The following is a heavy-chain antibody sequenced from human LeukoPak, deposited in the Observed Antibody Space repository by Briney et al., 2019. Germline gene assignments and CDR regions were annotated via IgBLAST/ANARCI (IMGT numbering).Heavy chain of an antibody. CDR2: INHSGST. D-gene: IGHD2-15*01. Sequence: PSETLSLTCAVYGGSFSGYYWSWIRQPPGKGLEWIGEINHSGSTNYNPSLKSRVTISVDTSKNQFSLKLSSATAADTAVYYCARDEVAATSHYFDYWGQGTLVTVSS. J-gene: IGHJ4*02. CDR3: ARDEVAATSHYFDY. V-gene: IGHV4-34*01. CDR1: GGSFSGYY.